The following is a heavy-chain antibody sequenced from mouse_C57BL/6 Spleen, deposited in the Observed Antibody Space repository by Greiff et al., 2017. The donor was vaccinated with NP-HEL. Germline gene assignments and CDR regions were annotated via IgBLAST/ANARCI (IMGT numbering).Heavy chain of an antibody. Sequence: EVMLVESGEGLVKPGGSLKLSCAASGFTFSSYAMSWVRQTPEKRLEWVAYISSGGDYIYYADTVKGRFTISRDNARNTLYLQMSSLKSEDTAMYYCTRDRTTVGYLAMDYWGQGTSVTVSS. V-gene: IGHV5-9-1*02. D-gene: IGHD1-1*01. CDR3: TRDRTTVGYLAMDY. J-gene: IGHJ4*01. CDR2: ISSGGDYI. CDR1: GFTFSSYA.